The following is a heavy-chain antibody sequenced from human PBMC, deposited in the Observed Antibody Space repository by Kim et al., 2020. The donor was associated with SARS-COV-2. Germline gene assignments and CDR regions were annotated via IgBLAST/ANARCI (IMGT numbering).Heavy chain of an antibody. J-gene: IGHJ4*02. Sequence: SETLSLTCAVSGASFSDYYWSWIRQPAGKGLEWIGRMNHSGTTNYNPSLKGRVTISLDTSKNQFSLTLTSVTAADTAVYYCARGAPVRRSPIDYYGQG. D-gene: IGHD6-19*01. CDR2: MNHSGTT. CDR3: ARGAPVRRSPIDY. CDR1: GASFSDYY. V-gene: IGHV4-34*01.